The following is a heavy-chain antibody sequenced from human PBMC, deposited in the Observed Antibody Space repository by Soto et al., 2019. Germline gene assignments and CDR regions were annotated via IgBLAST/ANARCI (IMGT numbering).Heavy chain of an antibody. J-gene: IGHJ6*02. D-gene: IGHD2-15*01. Sequence: PGGSLRLSCAASGFTFSSYGMHWVRQGPGKGLEWVAVISYDGSNKYYADSVKGRFTISRDNSKNTLYLQMNSLRAEDTAVYYCAKGGDVYCSGGSCYALRGMDVWGQGTTVTV. CDR2: ISYDGSNK. CDR1: GFTFSSYG. V-gene: IGHV3-30*18. CDR3: AKGGDVYCSGGSCYALRGMDV.